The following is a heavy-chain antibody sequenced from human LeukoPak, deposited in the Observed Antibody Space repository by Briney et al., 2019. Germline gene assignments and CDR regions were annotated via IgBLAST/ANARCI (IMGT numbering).Heavy chain of an antibody. D-gene: IGHD3-22*01. CDR3: ARAPSEIGGYYPEYFRH. Sequence: GGSLRLSCAASGFTFSSYWMHWVRQAPGKGLVWVSRIKSDGKTNYADSVKGRFTISRDNAKNTVSLQMNSLRAEDTGVYYCARAPSEIGGYYPEYFRHWGQGTLVTVPS. J-gene: IGHJ1*01. V-gene: IGHV3-74*01. CDR2: IKSDGKT. CDR1: GFTFSSYW.